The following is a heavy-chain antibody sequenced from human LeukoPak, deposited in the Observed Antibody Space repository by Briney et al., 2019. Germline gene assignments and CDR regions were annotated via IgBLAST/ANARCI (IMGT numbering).Heavy chain of an antibody. CDR2: IHYSGST. D-gene: IGHD2-15*01. V-gene: IGHV4-30-4*01. CDR1: GGSISSGDHY. CDR3: ARDTVHRVAGVEGSY. J-gene: IGHJ4*02. Sequence: PSQTLSLTCIVSGGSISSGDHYWSWIRQPPGKGLEWIGHIHYSGSTYYNPSLKSRLTISVDTSRNQFSLNLRSVTAADTAVYYCARDTVHRVAGVEGSYWGQGTLVTVSS.